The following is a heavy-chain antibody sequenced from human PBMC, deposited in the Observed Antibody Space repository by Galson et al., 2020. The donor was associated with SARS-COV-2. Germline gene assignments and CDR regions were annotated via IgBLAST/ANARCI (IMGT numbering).Heavy chain of an antibody. CDR3: ARDSATTVTTFYYYYGMDV. CDR2: ISSSGSTI. CDR1: GFTFSDYY. Sequence: TGGSLRLSCAASGFTFSDYYMSWIRQAPGKGLEWVSYISSSGSTIYYADSVKGRFTISRDKAKNSLYLQMNSLRAEDTAVYYCARDSATTVTTFYYYYGMDVWGQGTTVTVSS. V-gene: IGHV3-11*01. D-gene: IGHD4-4*01. J-gene: IGHJ6*02.